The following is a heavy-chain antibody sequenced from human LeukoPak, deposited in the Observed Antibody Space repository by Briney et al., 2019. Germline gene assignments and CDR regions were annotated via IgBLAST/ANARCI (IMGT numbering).Heavy chain of an antibody. D-gene: IGHD5-24*01. CDR1: GYIFTSYY. CDR3: AKGRDGYSDVAFDI. V-gene: IGHV1-46*01. J-gene: IGHJ3*02. Sequence: ASVKVSCKASGYIFTSYYMHWVGQAPGQGLEWMGIINPSGSRTSYAQKFQGRVTMTRDTSTSPVYMKRSSLRSEDTAVYYCAKGRDGYSDVAFDIWGQGTMVTVS. CDR2: INPSGSRT.